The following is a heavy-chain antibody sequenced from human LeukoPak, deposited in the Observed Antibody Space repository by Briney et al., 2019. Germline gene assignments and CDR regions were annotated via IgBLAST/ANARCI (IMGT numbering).Heavy chain of an antibody. J-gene: IGHJ4*02. Sequence: SVKVSCKASGGTFTSYAIRWVRQAPGQGLEWMGRIIPIFGTANYAQKFQGRVTITTDKSTSTAYMELSSLRSEDTAVYYCARGYSYDSSGYYPNFSLDWGQGTLVTVSS. D-gene: IGHD3-22*01. CDR3: ARGYSYDSSGYYPNFSLD. CDR1: GGTFTSYA. V-gene: IGHV1-69*05. CDR2: IIPIFGTA.